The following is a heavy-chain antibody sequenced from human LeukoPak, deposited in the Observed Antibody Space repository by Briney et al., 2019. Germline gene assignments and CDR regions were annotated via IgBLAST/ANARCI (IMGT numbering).Heavy chain of an antibody. D-gene: IGHD1-26*01. CDR3: ARDTGGEVGY. V-gene: IGHV3-30*04. CDR1: GFTFSSYA. CDR2: ISYDGSNK. Sequence: GRSLRLSCAASGFTFSSYAMHWVRQAPGKGLEWVAVISYDGSNKYYANSVKGRFTISRDNSKNTLYLQMNSLRAEDTAVYYCARDTGGEVGYWGQGTLVTVSS. J-gene: IGHJ4*02.